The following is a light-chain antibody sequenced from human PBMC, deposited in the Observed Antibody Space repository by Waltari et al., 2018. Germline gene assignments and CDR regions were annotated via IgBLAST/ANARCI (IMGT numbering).Light chain of an antibody. Sequence: RASQIRGRSRLAWYQKKVGQAPRLLIYAASYTATGIPDRFSGCGSGTDFSLIITRVEPEDVALYYCQQYGSSVMYTFGQGTKLEI. CDR1: QIRGRSR. V-gene: IGKV3-20*01. CDR2: AAS. CDR3: QQYGSSVMYT. J-gene: IGKJ2*01.